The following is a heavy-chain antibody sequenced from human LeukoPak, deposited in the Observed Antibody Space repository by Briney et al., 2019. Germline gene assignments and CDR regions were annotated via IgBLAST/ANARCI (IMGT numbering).Heavy chain of an antibody. V-gene: IGHV3-30*18. J-gene: IGHJ6*01. CDR3: AKDLAVGGKNFYLGIDV. Sequence: GGSLRLSCAASGFTFSSYGMHWVRQAPGKGLEWVAVISYDGSTKYYADSVKGRFTISRDNSKNTLYLQMNSLRAEDTAVYYCAKDLAVGGKNFYLGIDVWGQRAPVTVSS. CDR1: GFTFSSYG. D-gene: IGHD6-19*01. CDR2: ISYDGSTK.